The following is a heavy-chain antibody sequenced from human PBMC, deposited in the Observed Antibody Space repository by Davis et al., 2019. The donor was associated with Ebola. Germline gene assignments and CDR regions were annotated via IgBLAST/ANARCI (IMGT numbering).Heavy chain of an antibody. CDR1: GFTFSSYW. D-gene: IGHD2-15*01. CDR3: AKALVVAATAVDY. J-gene: IGHJ4*02. Sequence: GESLKISCAASGFTFSSYWMHWVRQAPGKGLEWVAVISYDGSNKYYADSVKGRFTISRDNSKNTLYLQMNSLRAEDTAVYYCAKALVVAATAVDYRGQGTLVTVSS. V-gene: IGHV3-30*18. CDR2: ISYDGSNK.